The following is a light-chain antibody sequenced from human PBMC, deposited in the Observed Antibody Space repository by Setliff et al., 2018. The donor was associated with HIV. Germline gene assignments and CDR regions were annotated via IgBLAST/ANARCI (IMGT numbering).Light chain of an antibody. CDR3: ISYTVNSTPLYV. V-gene: IGLV2-14*01. Sequence: QSALAQPASVSGSPGQSITISCTGTSNDVGGHNYVSWYQQYTGKAPKLIIYEVSIRPSGVSNRFSGSKSGNMASLTISGLQAEDEADYYCISYTVNSTPLYVLGTGTKSPS. CDR1: SNDVGGHNY. CDR2: EVS. J-gene: IGLJ1*01.